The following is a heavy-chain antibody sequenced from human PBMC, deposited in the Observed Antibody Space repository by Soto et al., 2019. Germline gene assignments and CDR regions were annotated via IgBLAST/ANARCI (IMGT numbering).Heavy chain of an antibody. V-gene: IGHV1-46*03. CDR3: ARGGVYSGYDHSYFDY. CDR1: GYTFTSYY. CDR2: INPSGGST. D-gene: IGHD5-12*01. J-gene: IGHJ4*02. Sequence: QVQLVQSGAEVKKPGASVKVSCKASGYTFTSYYMHWVRQAPGQGLEWMGIINPSGGSTSYAQKFQGRVTMTRDTSTSTVYMELSSLRSEDTSVYYCARGGVYSGYDHSYFDYWGQGTLVTVSS.